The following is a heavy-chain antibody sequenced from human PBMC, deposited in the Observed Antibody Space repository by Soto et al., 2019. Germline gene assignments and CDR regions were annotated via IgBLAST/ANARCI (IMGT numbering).Heavy chain of an antibody. J-gene: IGHJ2*01. Sequence: QITLNESGPPLVKPTQTLTLTCTFSGFSLGTYGVGVGWIRQPPGKALEWLALIYWDDDKRYSPSLKSRLTITKDTSKRQVFLTLTNMDPVDTATYYCAHRGGGIVDWYFDLRGRGTPVIVSS. V-gene: IGHV2-5*02. CDR1: GFSLGTYGVG. D-gene: IGHD1-26*01. CDR2: IYWDDDK. CDR3: AHRGGGIVDWYFDL.